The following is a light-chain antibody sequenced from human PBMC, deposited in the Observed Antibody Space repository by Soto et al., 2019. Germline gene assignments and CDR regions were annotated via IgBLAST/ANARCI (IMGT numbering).Light chain of an antibody. J-gene: IGKJ4*01. CDR3: QHRFSWPLT. Sequence: EIVLTQSPGTLSLSPGERATLSCRSSQSVSIFFAWYQQKRGQAPRLLIYDTSKRATGIPARFSGSGSGTDFTLTISSLEPEDFAVYYCQHRFSWPLTFGGGSTIEIK. CDR1: QSVSIF. V-gene: IGKV3-11*01. CDR2: DTS.